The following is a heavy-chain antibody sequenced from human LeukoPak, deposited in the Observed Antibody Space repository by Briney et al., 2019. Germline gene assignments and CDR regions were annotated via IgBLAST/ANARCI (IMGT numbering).Heavy chain of an antibody. D-gene: IGHD3-22*01. CDR2: VHDSRSR. CDR3: ARHGFLHYYDSSGFPAD. CDR1: FGSISSYA. J-gene: IGHJ4*02. V-gene: IGHV4-59*08. Sequence: SETLSLTCTVPFGSISSYAWTWVRQSPEKRLEWIGYVHDSRSRYYNPSLKSRVTISVDTSKNQFSLKLSSVTAADTAVYYCARHGFLHYYDSSGFPADWGQGTLVTVSS.